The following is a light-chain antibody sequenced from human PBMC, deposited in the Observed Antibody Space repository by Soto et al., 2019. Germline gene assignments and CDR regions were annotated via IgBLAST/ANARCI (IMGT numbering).Light chain of an antibody. CDR2: WAS. CDR1: QSVLYSSNNKNY. Sequence: DIVMTQSSDSLAVSLGERATINCKSSQSVLYSSNNKNYLAWYQQKPGQPPKLLFYWASTRESGVPDRFSGSGSGTDFTLTISSLQAEDVAVYSCQQYYSTPGTFGQGTKVEIK. J-gene: IGKJ1*01. V-gene: IGKV4-1*01. CDR3: QQYYSTPGT.